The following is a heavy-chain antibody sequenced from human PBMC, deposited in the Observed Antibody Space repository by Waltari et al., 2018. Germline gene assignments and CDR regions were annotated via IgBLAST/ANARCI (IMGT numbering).Heavy chain of an antibody. CDR1: GYSFIAYA. V-gene: IGHV1-3*01. CDR2: INVGNGNT. CDR3: ARGHRLPFFDF. D-gene: IGHD5-18*01. J-gene: IGHJ4*02. Sequence: QVQCVQSGAEVKKPGASVKVSCKASGYSFIAYAMHWVRQAPGQRPEWMGWINVGNGNTKYSQNFQGRVTITSDISASTAYLEVSSLRSEDTALYYCARGHRLPFFDFWGKGTLVTVSS.